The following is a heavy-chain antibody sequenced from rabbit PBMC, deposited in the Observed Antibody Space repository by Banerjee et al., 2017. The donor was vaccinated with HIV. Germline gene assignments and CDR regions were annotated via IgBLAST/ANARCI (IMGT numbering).Heavy chain of an antibody. D-gene: IGHD6-1*01. CDR2: IYTGSGST. CDR3: ARRPYDDASYSYVDL. J-gene: IGHJ3*01. Sequence: QQLVESGGGLVKPGASLTLTCKASGFSFSSGYDMCWVRQAPGKGLEWIGCIYTGSGSTYYASWAKGRFTISKTSSTTMTLQMTSLTAADTATYFCARRPYDDASYSYVDLWGQGTLVTVS. V-gene: IGHV1S40*01. CDR1: GFSFSSGYD.